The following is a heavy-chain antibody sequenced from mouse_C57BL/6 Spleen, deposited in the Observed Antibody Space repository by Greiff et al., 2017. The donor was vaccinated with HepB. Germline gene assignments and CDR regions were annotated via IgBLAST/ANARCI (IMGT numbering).Heavy chain of an antibody. CDR3: ASMGNYYGSEGGAMDY. CDR2: INPSSGYT. CDR1: GYTFTSYW. V-gene: IGHV1-7*01. D-gene: IGHD1-1*01. Sequence: QVQLQQSGAELAKPGASVKLSCKASGYTFTSYWMHWVKQRPGQGLEWIGHINPSSGYTKYNQKFKDKATLTADKSSSTAYMQLSSLTYEDSAVYYCASMGNYYGSEGGAMDYWGQGTSVTVSS. J-gene: IGHJ4*01.